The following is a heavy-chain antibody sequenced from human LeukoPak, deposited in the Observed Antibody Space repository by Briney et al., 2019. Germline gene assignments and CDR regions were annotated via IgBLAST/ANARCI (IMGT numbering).Heavy chain of an antibody. CDR2: ISGSGDNT. CDR3: AKWKYSNSGIDDY. J-gene: IGHJ4*02. Sequence: TGGSLRLSCSTSGFTFSSYAMSWVRQVPGKGLELVSVISGSGDNTYYADSVKGRFTISRDNSKNMLYLQMNSLRAEDTAVYYCAKWKYSNSGIDDYWGQGTLVTVSS. D-gene: IGHD6-6*01. V-gene: IGHV3-23*01. CDR1: GFTFSSYA.